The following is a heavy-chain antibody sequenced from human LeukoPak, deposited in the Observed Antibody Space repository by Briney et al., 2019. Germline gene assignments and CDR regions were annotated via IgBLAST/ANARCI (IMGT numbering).Heavy chain of an antibody. CDR2: IYSSGST. CDR3: AKTVAGYWYFDL. V-gene: IGHV4-4*07. CDR1: GGSINNYY. J-gene: IGHJ2*01. Sequence: PSETLSLTCTVSGGSINNYYWSWIRQPAGKGLEWIGRIYSSGSTNYNPSLNSRVTMSVDTSKNQFSLKLSSVTAADMAVYYCAKTVAGYWYFDLWGRGTLVTVSS. D-gene: IGHD6-19*01.